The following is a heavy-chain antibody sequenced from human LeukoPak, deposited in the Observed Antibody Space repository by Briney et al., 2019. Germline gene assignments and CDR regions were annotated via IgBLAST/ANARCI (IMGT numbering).Heavy chain of an antibody. CDR2: IYYSGST. V-gene: IGHV4-31*02. J-gene: IGHJ6*02. CDR3: ARDTSYGMDV. Sequence: LRLSCAASGFTFSDYYMSWNRQAPGKGLEWIGYIYYSGSTYYNPSLKSRVTISVDTSKNQFSLKLSSVTAADTAVYYCARDTSYGMDVWGQGTTVTVSS. CDR1: GFTFSDYY.